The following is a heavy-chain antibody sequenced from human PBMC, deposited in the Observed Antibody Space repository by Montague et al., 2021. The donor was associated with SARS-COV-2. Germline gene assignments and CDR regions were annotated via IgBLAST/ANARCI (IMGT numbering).Heavy chain of an antibody. CDR1: GGSIGKSSYY. J-gene: IGHJ6*02. V-gene: IGHV4-39*02. CDR3: ARVEVWDGVGV. CDR2: IYYDGRT. D-gene: IGHD3-16*01. Sequence: SETLSLTCTVSGGSIGKSSYYWGWIRQPPGKGLEWIGNIYYDGRTSYNPSLRSRVSVSVDTSKNDFSLNVRSVTAADTAVYYCARVEVWDGVGVWGQGTTVTDSS.